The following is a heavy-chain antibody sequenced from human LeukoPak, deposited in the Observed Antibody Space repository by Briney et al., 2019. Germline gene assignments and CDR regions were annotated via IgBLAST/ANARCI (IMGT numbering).Heavy chain of an antibody. CDR1: GFTFSRYW. V-gene: IGHV3-74*03. CDR2: INSDGSST. Sequence: PGGFLRLSCAAPGFTFSRYWMQWVRQAPGKGLVWVSHINSDGSSTTYADSVKGRFTTSRDNAKNTLYLQMNSLRAEDTAVYYCVRDNYGVDYWGQGTLVTVSS. CDR3: VRDNYGVDY. D-gene: IGHD3-10*01. J-gene: IGHJ4*02.